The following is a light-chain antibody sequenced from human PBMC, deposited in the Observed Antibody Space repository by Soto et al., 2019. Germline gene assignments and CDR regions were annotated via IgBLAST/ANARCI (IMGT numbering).Light chain of an antibody. J-gene: IGKJ4*01. Sequence: DIQMTQSPSTLSASVGDKVTITCRASQHIYSWLAWYQRKPGKAPKLLIYDASSLQSGDPSRFSGSESRTEFNLTISNLQADDFAIYFCQQYSSFPLTCGGGTNVEIQ. CDR2: DAS. CDR1: QHIYSW. V-gene: IGKV1-5*01. CDR3: QQYSSFPLT.